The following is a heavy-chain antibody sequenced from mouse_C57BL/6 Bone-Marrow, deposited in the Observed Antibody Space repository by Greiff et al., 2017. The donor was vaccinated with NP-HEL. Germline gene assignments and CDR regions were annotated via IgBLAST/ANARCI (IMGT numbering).Heavy chain of an antibody. CDR3: ASRITTVVATDYFDY. J-gene: IGHJ2*01. Sequence: QVQLQQSGAELVRPGASVKLSCKASGYTFTDYYINWVKQRPGQGLEWIARIYPGSGNTYYNEKFKGKATLTAEKSSSTAYMQLSSLTSEDSAVYFCASRITTVVATDYFDYWGQGTTLTVSS. CDR2: IYPGSGNT. CDR1: GYTFTDYY. V-gene: IGHV1-76*01. D-gene: IGHD1-1*01.